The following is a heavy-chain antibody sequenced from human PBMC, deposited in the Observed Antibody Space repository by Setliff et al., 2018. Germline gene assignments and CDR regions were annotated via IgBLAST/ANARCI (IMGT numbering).Heavy chain of an antibody. V-gene: IGHV1-46*01. CDR1: GYTFTSYY. Sequence: ASVKVSCKASGYTFTSYYIHWVRQAPGQGLEWMGVINPKNGGATYPQNLQGRVTMTRDTSMGTVCMELSSLRFEDTAVYYCARERAGGRGFTFGAIYYYYGMDVWGQGTTVTVSS. CDR3: ARERAGGRGFTFGAIYYYYGMDV. D-gene: IGHD3-16*01. CDR2: INPKNGGA. J-gene: IGHJ6*02.